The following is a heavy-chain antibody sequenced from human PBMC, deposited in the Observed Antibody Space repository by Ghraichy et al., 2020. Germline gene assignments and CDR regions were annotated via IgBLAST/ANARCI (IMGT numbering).Heavy chain of an antibody. CDR3: AKNSEDYYDSPVAY. CDR2: ISGSGGST. CDR1: GFTFSSYA. D-gene: IGHD3-22*01. V-gene: IGHV3-23*01. Sequence: GEALNISCAASGFTFSSYAMSWVRQAPGKGLELVSGISGSGGSTYSADSVKGRFTISRDNSKNTLYLQMNSLRAEDTAAYYCAKNSEDYYDSPVAYWGQGTLVTVSS. J-gene: IGHJ4*02.